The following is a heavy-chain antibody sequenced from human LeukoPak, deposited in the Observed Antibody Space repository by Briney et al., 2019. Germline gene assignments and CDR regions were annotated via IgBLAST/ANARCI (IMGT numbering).Heavy chain of an antibody. V-gene: IGHV3-21*01. CDR3: ARHDGMDV. J-gene: IGHJ6*02. CDR2: ISSISIYI. Sequence: GLEWVSSISSISIYIYYADSVKGRFTISRDNAKNSLYLQMNSLRAEDTAVYYCARHDGMDVWGQGTTVTVSS.